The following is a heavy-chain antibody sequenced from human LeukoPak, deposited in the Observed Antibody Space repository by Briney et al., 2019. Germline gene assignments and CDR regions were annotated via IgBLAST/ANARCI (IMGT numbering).Heavy chain of an antibody. CDR1: GFTFSSYG. J-gene: IGHJ4*02. CDR3: ARSSSGWSFDY. CDR2: TWYDGSNK. Sequence: PGRSLRLSCAASGFTFSSYGMHWVRQAPGKGLEWVAVTWYDGSNKYYADSVKGRFTISRDNSKNTLSLQMHSLRAEDTAVYYCARSSSGWSFDYWGQGTLVTVSS. D-gene: IGHD6-19*01. V-gene: IGHV3-33*01.